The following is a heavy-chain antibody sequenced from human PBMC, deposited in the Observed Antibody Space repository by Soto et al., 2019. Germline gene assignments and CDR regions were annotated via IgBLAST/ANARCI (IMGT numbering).Heavy chain of an antibody. CDR1: GGTFSSYA. D-gene: IGHD6-19*01. CDR2: IIPIFGTA. J-gene: IGHJ6*02. Sequence: ASVKVSCKASGGTFSSYAISWVRQAPGQGLEWMGGIIPIFGTANYAQKFQGRVTITADKSTSTAYMELSSLRSEDTAVYYCARDFLSVAGLYYYGMDVWGQGTTVTVSS. CDR3: ARDFLSVAGLYYYGMDV. V-gene: IGHV1-69*06.